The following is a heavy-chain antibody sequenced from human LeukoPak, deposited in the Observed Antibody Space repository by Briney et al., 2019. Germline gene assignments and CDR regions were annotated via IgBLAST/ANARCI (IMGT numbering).Heavy chain of an antibody. CDR3: AKAFYGSGPYYYGMDV. CDR1: GFTFSSYG. J-gene: IGHJ6*02. V-gene: IGHV3-30*18. Sequence: GRSLRLSCAASGFTFSSYGMHWVRQAPGKGLEWVAVISYDGSNKYYADSVKGRFTISRDNSKNTLYLQMNSLRAEDTAVYYCAKAFYGSGPYYYGMDVWGQGTLVTVSS. CDR2: ISYDGSNK. D-gene: IGHD3-10*01.